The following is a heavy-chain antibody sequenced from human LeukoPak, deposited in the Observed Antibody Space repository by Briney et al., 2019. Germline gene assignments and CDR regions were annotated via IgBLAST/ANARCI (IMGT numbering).Heavy chain of an antibody. CDR1: GFTFSNYD. CDR3: ARGTALSSPLEY. V-gene: IGHV1-8*01. Sequence: ASVKVSCRASGFTFSNYDINWVRQAPGQGLEWMGWLNPKSGDTGYAQKFQGGVAMTRNTSITTAYMEVSSLTSEDTAVYYCARGTALSSPLEYWGQGTLVTVS. CDR2: LNPKSGDT. J-gene: IGHJ4*02. D-gene: IGHD2-21*02.